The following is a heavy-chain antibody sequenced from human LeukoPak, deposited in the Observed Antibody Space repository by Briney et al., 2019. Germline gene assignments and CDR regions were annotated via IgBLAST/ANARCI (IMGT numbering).Heavy chain of an antibody. CDR2: IYSSGAT. J-gene: IGHJ4*02. V-gene: IGHV3-53*01. CDR3: ARLANPSGYWD. D-gene: IGHD3-22*01. Sequence: GGSLRLSCAVSGFTVSSNYMNWVRQAPGKGLECVSVIYSSGATFYTDSVKGRFTISRDNSKNTLYLQMNSLGVEDTAVYYCARLANPSGYWDWGQGTLVAVSS. CDR1: GFTVSSNY.